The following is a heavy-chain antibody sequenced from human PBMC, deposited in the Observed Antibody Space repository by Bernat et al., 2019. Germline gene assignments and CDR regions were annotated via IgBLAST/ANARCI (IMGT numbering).Heavy chain of an antibody. Sequence: EVQLVESGGGLVQPGGSLRVSCAASGFTFSSYFMIWVRQAPGMGLEWVALISGPGVTTHDEDSVQGRFTISSDNSKNTLFLQMNSLRAEDTAVYYCAKEAAFCGTGCYSLADCWGQGTLVTVSS. V-gene: IGHV3-23*04. CDR2: ISGPGVTT. CDR3: AKEAAFCGTGCYSLADC. D-gene: IGHD2-21*02. CDR1: GFTFSSYF. J-gene: IGHJ4*02.